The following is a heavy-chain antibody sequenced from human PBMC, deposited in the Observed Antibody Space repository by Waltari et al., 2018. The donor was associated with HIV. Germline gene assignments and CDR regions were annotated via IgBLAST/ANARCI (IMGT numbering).Heavy chain of an antibody. CDR2: FYYRGRS. Sequence: QLQESGPGLVKPSETLSLTCTVSGGPISITNYYWGWIRQTPGKGLEWIGTFYYRGRSSNNPSFNGRLNLSIDTSTNRFSLILTSVTAAETALYYCARHSVPYVHHFDYWGRGTLVTVS. CDR1: GGPISITNYY. CDR3: ARHSVPYVHHFDY. D-gene: IGHD3-16*01. V-gene: IGHV4-39*01. J-gene: IGHJ2*01.